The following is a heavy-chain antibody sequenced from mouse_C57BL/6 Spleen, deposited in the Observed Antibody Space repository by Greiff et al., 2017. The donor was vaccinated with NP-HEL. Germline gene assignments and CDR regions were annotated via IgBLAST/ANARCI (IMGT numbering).Heavy chain of an antibody. CDR1: GYTFTSYW. CDR3: ARQDGYDGVWFAY. D-gene: IGHD2-2*01. Sequence: QVQLQQSGAELVKPGASVKLSCKASGYTFTSYWMHWVKQRPGQGLEWIGMIHPNSGSTNYNEKFKSKATLTVDKSSSTAYMQLSSLTSEDSAVYYCARQDGYDGVWFAYWGQGTLVTVSA. CDR2: IHPNSGST. J-gene: IGHJ3*01. V-gene: IGHV1-64*01.